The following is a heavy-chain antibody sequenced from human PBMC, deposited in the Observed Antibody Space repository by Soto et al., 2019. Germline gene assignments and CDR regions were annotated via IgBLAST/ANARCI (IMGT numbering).Heavy chain of an antibody. J-gene: IGHJ2*01. CDR1: GGSVRGGSYC. Sequence: QVQLQESGPGLVKPSETLSLTCTVSGGSVRGGSYCWSWIRQPPGKGLECIGYVYNSGSTTYNPSLKSRVTISVATSKSQFSLGLSSVTAADTAVYYCARVPLTTYFDLWGRGTLVTVSS. CDR3: ARVPLTTYFDL. D-gene: IGHD3-9*01. CDR2: VYNSGST. V-gene: IGHV4-61*01.